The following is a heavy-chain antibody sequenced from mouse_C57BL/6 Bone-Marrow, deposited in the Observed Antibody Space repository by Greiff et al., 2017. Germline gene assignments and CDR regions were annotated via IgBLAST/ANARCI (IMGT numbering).Heavy chain of an antibody. CDR2: IYPSDSET. D-gene: IGHD2-2*01. CDR3: AWYGYDGDY. V-gene: IGHV1-61*01. J-gene: IGHJ2*01. CDR1: GYTFTSYW. Sequence: QIQLQQPGAELVRPGSSVKLSCKASGYTFTSYWMDWVKQRPGQGLEWIGNIYPSDSETHYNQKFKDKATLTVDKSSSTAYMQLSSLTSEDSAVYYCAWYGYDGDYWGQGNTLTVSS.